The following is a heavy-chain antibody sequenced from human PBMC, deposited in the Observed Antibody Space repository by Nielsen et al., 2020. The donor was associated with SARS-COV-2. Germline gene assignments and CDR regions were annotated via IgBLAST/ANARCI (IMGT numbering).Heavy chain of an antibody. Sequence: SETLSLTCTVSGGSISITNWWTWVRQPPGKGLEWIGEILHSGRTNYVPSLRSRVTVSLDMSKNQFYLKLNSVTAADTAVYYCASRGFFAPYDMDVWGQGTTVTVSS. J-gene: IGHJ6*02. V-gene: IGHV4-4*02. CDR3: ASRGFFAPYDMDV. CDR1: GGSISITNW. D-gene: IGHD3-3*01. CDR2: ILHSGRT.